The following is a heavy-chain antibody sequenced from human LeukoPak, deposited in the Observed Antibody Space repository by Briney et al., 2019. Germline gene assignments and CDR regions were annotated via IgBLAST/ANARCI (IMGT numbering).Heavy chain of an antibody. V-gene: IGHV3-23*01. D-gene: IGHD4-17*01. J-gene: IGHJ1*01. Sequence: GGSLRLSCAASGFTFSSYAMSWVRQAPGKGLEWVSAISGSGGSTYYADSVKGRFAISRDNSKNTLYLQMNSLRAEDTAVYYCANTEDPEYFQHWGQGTLVTVSS. CDR3: ANTEDPEYFQH. CDR2: ISGSGGST. CDR1: GFTFSSYA.